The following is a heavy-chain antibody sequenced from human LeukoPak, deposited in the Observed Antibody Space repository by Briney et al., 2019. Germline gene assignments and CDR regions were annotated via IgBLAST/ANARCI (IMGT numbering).Heavy chain of an antibody. V-gene: IGHV1-8*03. CDR3: ARDLRSRFDP. CDR1: GYTFTTYD. Sequence: ASVKVSCKASGYTFTTYDINWVRQATGQGLQWMGWINPNSGNTGYAQKFQGRITITRNTSISTVYMELSSLRSEDTAVYYCARDLRSRFDPWGQGTLVTVSS. J-gene: IGHJ5*02. CDR2: INPNSGNT. D-gene: IGHD4-17*01.